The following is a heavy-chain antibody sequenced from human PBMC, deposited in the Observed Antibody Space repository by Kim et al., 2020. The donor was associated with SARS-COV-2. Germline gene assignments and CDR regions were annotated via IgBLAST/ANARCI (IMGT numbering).Heavy chain of an antibody. D-gene: IGHD3-16*02. CDR3: ARHARRGYDYVWGSYRSPLDY. J-gene: IGHJ4*02. CDR2: IIPIFGTA. CDR1: GGTFSSYA. Sequence: SVKVSCKASGGTFSSYAISWVRQAPGQGLEWMGGIIPIFGTANYAQKFQGRVTITADESTSTAYMELSSLRSEDTAVYYCARHARRGYDYVWGSYRSPLDYWGQGTLVTVSS. V-gene: IGHV1-69*13.